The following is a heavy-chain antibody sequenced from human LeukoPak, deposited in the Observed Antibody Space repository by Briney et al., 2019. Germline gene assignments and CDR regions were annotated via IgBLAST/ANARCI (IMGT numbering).Heavy chain of an antibody. CDR2: FDTSDSYT. CDR1: GYSFTSYW. D-gene: IGHD5-12*01. V-gene: IGHV5-10-1*01. J-gene: IGHJ4*02. Sequence: GESLKISCKGSGYSFTSYWISWVRQMPGKGLEWMGRFDTSDSYTIYSPSFQGHVTISADKSISTAYLQWNSLKASDTAMYYCARHQYRVATFGYWGQGTLVTVSS. CDR3: ARHQYRVATFGY.